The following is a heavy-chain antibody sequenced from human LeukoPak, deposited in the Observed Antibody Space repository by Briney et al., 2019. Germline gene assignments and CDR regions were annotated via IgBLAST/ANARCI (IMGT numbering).Heavy chain of an antibody. D-gene: IGHD5-12*01. CDR2: IIPIFGTA. J-gene: IGHJ4*02. CDR1: GGTFSSYA. V-gene: IGHV1-69*13. Sequence: ASVKVSCKASGGTFSSYAISWVRQAPGQGLEWMGGIIPIFGTANYAQKFQGRVTITADESTSTAYMELSSLRSEDTAVYYCARDDPGYSGYDFSWGQGTLVTASS. CDR3: ARDDPGYSGYDFS.